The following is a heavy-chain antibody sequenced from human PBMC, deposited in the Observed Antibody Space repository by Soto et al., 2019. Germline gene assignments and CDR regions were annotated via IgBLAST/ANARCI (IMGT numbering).Heavy chain of an antibody. D-gene: IGHD6-25*01. CDR2: INPSGGDT. CDR1: GFTFTDYY. V-gene: IGHV1-46*01. J-gene: IGHJ1*01. CDR3: ARTTIPAASPFQH. Sequence: ASVKVSCKASGFTFTDYYIHWVRQAPGQGLEWMGVINPSGGDTTYAHAFQGRVTMTRDTSTSTLYMELSNLRSADTAVYFCARTTIPAASPFQHWGQGTLVTVSS.